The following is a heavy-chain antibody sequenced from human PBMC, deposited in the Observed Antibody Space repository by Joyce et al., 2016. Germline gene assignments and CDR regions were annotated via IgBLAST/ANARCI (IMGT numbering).Heavy chain of an antibody. CDR2: IYPRVST. J-gene: IGHJ6*02. CDR1: GGSISGYF. Sequence: QVQLQESGPGLVKPSETLSLTCTVSGGSISGYFWSWIRQPAGKGLQWIGRIYPRVSTNYNPSLKSRVTMSVDTSKNQFSLRLNSVTAADTAVYYCARDIGWFSSWGQGTTVTVSS. V-gene: IGHV4-4*07. D-gene: IGHD6-19*01. CDR3: ARDIGWFSS.